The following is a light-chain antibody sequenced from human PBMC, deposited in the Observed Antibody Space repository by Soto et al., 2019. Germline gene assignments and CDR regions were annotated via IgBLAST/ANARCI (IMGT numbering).Light chain of an antibody. Sequence: QSVLTQPPSASGTPGQRVTISCSGSSSNIGSNYVYWYQQLPGTAPKLLIYRNNQRPSGVPDRFSGSKSGTSASLAISGLRSEDEADYYCAAWDDSLRGVFGTGTKV. CDR2: RNN. V-gene: IGLV1-47*01. CDR1: SSNIGSNY. J-gene: IGLJ1*01. CDR3: AAWDDSLRGV.